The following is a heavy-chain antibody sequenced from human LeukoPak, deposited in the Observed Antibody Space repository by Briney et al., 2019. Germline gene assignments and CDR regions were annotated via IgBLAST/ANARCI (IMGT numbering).Heavy chain of an antibody. CDR2: IVVGSGNT. Sequence: GTSVKVSCKASGFTFTSSAVQWVRQARGQRLERIGWIVVGSGNTNYAQKFQERVTITRDMSTSTAYMELSSLRSEDTAVYYCAADIIGYCSGGSCYSVGVPYNWFDPWGQGTLVTVSS. CDR3: AADIIGYCSGGSCYSVGVPYNWFDP. J-gene: IGHJ5*02. D-gene: IGHD2-15*01. V-gene: IGHV1-58*01. CDR1: GFTFTSSA.